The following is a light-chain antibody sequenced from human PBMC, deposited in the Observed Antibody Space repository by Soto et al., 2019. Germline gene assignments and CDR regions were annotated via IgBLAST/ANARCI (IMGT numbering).Light chain of an antibody. CDR1: QSVSIY. J-gene: IGKJ4*01. CDR2: DTS. Sequence: EIVLTQSPATLSLSPGERATLSCRASQSVSIYLAWFQQKPGQAPRLLISDTSNRATGIPARFSASGSGTDFTLIISSLEPEDFAVYYCQQRYSWPLTFGGGTKVEIK. CDR3: QQRYSWPLT. V-gene: IGKV3-11*01.